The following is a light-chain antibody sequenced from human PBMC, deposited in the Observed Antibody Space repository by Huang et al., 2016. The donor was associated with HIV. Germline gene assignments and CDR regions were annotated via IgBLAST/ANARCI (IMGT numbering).Light chain of an antibody. CDR3: QQANSIPPLT. J-gene: IGKJ4*01. Sequence: DIQMTQSPSFVSASIGDRVTINCRATQNLNRGLAWYQQKPGKAPKLLIYAVSTLQNGVPSRFSGSGSGTQFTLTIDSLQPEDFATYYCQQANSIPPLTFGGGTKVEIK. CDR2: AVS. V-gene: IGKV1-12*01. CDR1: QNLNRG.